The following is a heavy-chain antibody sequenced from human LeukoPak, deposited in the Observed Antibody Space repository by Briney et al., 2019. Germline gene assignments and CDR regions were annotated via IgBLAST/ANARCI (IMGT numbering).Heavy chain of an antibody. V-gene: IGHV3-21*01. D-gene: IGHD5-12*01. CDR3: AKWGSGYDFDAFDI. J-gene: IGHJ3*02. CDR2: ISSSSSYI. CDR1: GFTFGDYA. Sequence: GGSPRLSCTASGFTFGDYAMSWVRQAPGKGLEWVSSISSSSSYIYYADSVKGRFTTSRDNAKNSLYLQMNSLRAEDTAVYYCAKWGSGYDFDAFDIWGQGTMVTVSS.